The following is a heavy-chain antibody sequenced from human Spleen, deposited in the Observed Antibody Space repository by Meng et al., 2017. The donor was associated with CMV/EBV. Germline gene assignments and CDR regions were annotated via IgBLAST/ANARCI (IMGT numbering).Heavy chain of an antibody. Sequence: GSLRLSCTVSRDSISSYYWSWIRQPPGKGLEWIGHIDDSGSTLYNPSLKSRLTISVDTSKNHFSLKLTSATAADTAVYFCARDSTFMTTGIPRFYYRAMDVWGQGTTVTVSS. V-gene: IGHV4-59*06. CDR1: RDSISSYY. J-gene: IGHJ6*02. CDR3: ARDSTFMTTGIPRFYYRAMDV. CDR2: IDDSGST. D-gene: IGHD4-11*01.